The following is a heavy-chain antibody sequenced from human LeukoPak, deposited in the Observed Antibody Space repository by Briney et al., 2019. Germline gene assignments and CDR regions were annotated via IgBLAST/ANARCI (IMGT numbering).Heavy chain of an antibody. CDR1: GGSISSGDYY. Sequence: SETLSLTCTVSGGSISSGDYYWSWIRQPPGTGLEWIGYIYYSGSTYYNPSLKSRVTISVDTSKNQFSLKLSSVTAADTAVYYCARDGSGCDIPVDAFDIWGQGTMVTVSS. J-gene: IGHJ3*02. V-gene: IGHV4-30-4*08. CDR2: IYYSGST. CDR3: ARDGSGCDIPVDAFDI. D-gene: IGHD5-12*01.